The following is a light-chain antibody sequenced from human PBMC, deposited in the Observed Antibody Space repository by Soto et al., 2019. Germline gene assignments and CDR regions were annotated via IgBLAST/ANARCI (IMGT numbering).Light chain of an antibody. Sequence: EIVMTQSPATLSVSPGERATLSCRARQSVSSNLAWYQQKPGQAPRPLIYGASTRATGIPARFSGSGSGTEFTLTISSLQSEDFAVYYCQQYNNWPQLTFGGGTKVEIK. CDR1: QSVSSN. V-gene: IGKV3-15*01. J-gene: IGKJ4*01. CDR2: GAS. CDR3: QQYNNWPQLT.